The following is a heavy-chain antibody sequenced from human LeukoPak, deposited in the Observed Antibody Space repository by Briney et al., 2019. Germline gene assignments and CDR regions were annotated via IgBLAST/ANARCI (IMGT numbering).Heavy chain of an antibody. CDR3: ARGPLPSVDPWLDAFDI. CDR1: GGSISSSSYY. CDR2: IYYSGST. Sequence: PSVTLSLTCTVSGGSISSSSYYWGWIRQPPGKGLEWIGSIYYSGSTYYNPSLKSRVTISVDTSKNQFSLKLSSVTAADTAVYYCARGPLPSVDPWLDAFDIWGQGTMVTVSS. V-gene: IGHV4-39*07. D-gene: IGHD3-22*01. J-gene: IGHJ3*02.